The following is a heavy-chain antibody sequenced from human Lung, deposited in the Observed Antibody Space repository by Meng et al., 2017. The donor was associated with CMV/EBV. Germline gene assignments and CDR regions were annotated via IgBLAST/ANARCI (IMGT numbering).Heavy chain of an antibody. CDR2: IYYSGSS. J-gene: IGHJ6*02. V-gene: IGHV4-30-4*02. CDR3: ARADYYNLMDV. Sequence: SXTLSLXCTVSGASIDSDNYYWSWIRQPPGKGLEWIGYIYYSGSSFYNPSLKSRVTISLNMSKNQFSLYLSSVTAADTAVYYCARADYYNLMDVWGQGNTV. CDR1: GASIDSDNYY.